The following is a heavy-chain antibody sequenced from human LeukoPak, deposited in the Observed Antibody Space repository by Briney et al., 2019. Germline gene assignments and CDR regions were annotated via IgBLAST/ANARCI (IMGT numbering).Heavy chain of an antibody. CDR3: ARDDSSGYYYFDN. CDR2: ISSSVSTI. CDR1: GFTSSDYY. D-gene: IGHD3-22*01. J-gene: IGHJ4*02. V-gene: IGHV3-11*01. Sequence: GSLRLSCAASGFTSSDYYMSSIRQAPGKGLGWVLYISSSVSTIYYEDYVKGRFTISRDNAKNSLYLQMNSLRAEDTAVYYCARDDSSGYYYFDNWGQGTLVTVSS.